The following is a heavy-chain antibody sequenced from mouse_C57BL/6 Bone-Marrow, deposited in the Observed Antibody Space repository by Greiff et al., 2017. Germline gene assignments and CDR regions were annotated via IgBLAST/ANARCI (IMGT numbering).Heavy chain of an antibody. CDR3: TKAYYSNFPYAMDY. V-gene: IGHV14-4*01. CDR1: GFNIKDDY. CDR2: IDPENGDT. J-gene: IGHJ4*01. D-gene: IGHD2-5*01. Sequence: VQLQQSGAELVRPGASVKLSCTASGFNIKDDYMHWVKQRPEQGLEWIGGIDPENGDTENASKFKGKATITADTSSTTAYLQLSSLTSEDTAVYYCTKAYYSNFPYAMDYWGQGTSVTVSS.